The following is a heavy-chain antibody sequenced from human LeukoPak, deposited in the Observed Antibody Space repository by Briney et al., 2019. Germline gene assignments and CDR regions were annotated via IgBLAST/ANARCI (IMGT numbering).Heavy chain of an antibody. Sequence: GGSLRLSCAASGFTFKSYGMTWVRQVPGKGLEWASSITGAGSSTKYADSVNGRFTISRDNSKNTLSLQMTGLRAEDTAVYYCARKAAVAMDLDYWGQGTLVTVSS. D-gene: IGHD5-18*01. V-gene: IGHV3-23*01. J-gene: IGHJ4*02. CDR2: ITGAGSST. CDR3: ARKAAVAMDLDY. CDR1: GFTFKSYG.